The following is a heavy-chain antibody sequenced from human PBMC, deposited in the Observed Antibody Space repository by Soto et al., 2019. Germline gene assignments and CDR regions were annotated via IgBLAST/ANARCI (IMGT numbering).Heavy chain of an antibody. J-gene: IGHJ5*02. D-gene: IGHD2-8*01. CDR2: ISGSGGST. V-gene: IGHV3-23*01. CDR1: GFTFSSYA. CDR3: AKELADCTNGVCYIFTWFDP. Sequence: GGSLRLSCAASGFTFSSYAMSWVRQAPGKGLEWVSAISGSGGSTYYADSVKGRFTISRDNSKNTLYLQMNSLRAEDTAVYYCAKELADCTNGVCYIFTWFDPWGQGTLVTVSS.